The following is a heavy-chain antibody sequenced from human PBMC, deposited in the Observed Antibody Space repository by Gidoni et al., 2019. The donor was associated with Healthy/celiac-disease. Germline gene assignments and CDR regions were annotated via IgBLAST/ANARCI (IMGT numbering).Heavy chain of an antibody. D-gene: IGHD3-10*01. CDR1: GFTFSSYR. J-gene: IGHJ6*02. Sequence: EVQLVESGGGLVKPGGSLRLSCAASGFTFSSYRMNWVRQAPGKGLEWVSSISSSSSYIYYADSVKGRFTISRDNAKNSLYLQMNSLRAEDTAVYYCARDSGSGSSYYYYYGMDVWGQGTTVTVSS. CDR2: ISSSSSYI. CDR3: ARDSGSGSSYYYYYGMDV. V-gene: IGHV3-21*01.